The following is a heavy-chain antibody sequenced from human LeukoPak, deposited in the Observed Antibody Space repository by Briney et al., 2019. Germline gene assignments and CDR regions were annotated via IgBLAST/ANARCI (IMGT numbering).Heavy chain of an antibody. CDR1: GYTFTGYY. CDR2: IIPIFGTA. CDR3: ARVFARSGEVSGSYYYY. D-gene: IGHD1-26*01. Sequence: SVKVSCKASGYTFTGYYMHWVRQAPGQGLEWMGGIIPIFGTANYAQKFQGRVTITTDESTSTAYMELSSLRSEDTAVYYCARVFARSGEVSGSYYYYWGQGTLVTVSS. J-gene: IGHJ4*02. V-gene: IGHV1-69*05.